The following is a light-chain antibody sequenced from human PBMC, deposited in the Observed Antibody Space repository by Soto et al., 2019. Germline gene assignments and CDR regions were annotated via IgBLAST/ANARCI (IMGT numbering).Light chain of an antibody. CDR3: QQFDKWPIT. CDR1: QSVSTN. Sequence: EIVLTQSPATLSVSPGERATLSCRASQSVSTNLAWYQQKPGQVPRLLISGASTRATDIPARISGSGSGTEFTLTISSLQSVDLAVYYCQQFDKWPITFGQGTRLEIK. J-gene: IGKJ5*01. V-gene: IGKV3-15*01. CDR2: GAS.